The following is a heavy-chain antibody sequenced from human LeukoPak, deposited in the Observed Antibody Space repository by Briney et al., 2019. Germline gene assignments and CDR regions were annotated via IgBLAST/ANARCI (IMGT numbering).Heavy chain of an antibody. Sequence: ASVKVSCKASGYTFTNFYLHWVRQAPGQGLEWMGIINPTTGSTTYAQKLQGRVTMTRDMSTSTVYMELSSLRSEDTAVYFCARDLNPQSIGMRAFDIWGQGTMITASS. CDR3: ARDLNPQSIGMRAFDI. CDR2: INPTTGST. V-gene: IGHV1-46*01. J-gene: IGHJ3*02. D-gene: IGHD1-14*01. CDR1: GYTFTNFY.